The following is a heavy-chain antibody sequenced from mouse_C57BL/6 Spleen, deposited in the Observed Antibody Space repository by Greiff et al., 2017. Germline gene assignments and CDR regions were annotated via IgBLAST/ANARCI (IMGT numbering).Heavy chain of an antibody. CDR3: ARRGYDYDWVFAY. D-gene: IGHD2-4*01. J-gene: IGHJ3*01. Sequence: VQLQQSGAELVKPGASVKMSCKASGYTFTTYPIEWMKQNHGKSLEWIGNFHPYNDDTKYNEKFKGKATLTVEKASSTVYLELSRLTSDDSAVYYCARRGYDYDWVFAYWGQGTLVTVSA. V-gene: IGHV1-47*01. CDR2: FHPYNDDT. CDR1: GYTFTTYP.